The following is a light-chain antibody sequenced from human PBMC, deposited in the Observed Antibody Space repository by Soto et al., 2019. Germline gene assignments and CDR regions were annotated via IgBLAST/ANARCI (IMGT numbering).Light chain of an antibody. CDR3: QQYGSSPPFA. CDR2: DAS. J-gene: IGKJ4*01. Sequence: EIVLTQSPATLSLSPGERATLSRRASQSVNSYLAWYQHKPGQSPRLLIYDASIRATGIPARFSGSGSGTDFTLTISSLEPEDFAVYYCQQYGSSPPFAFGGGTRVEIK. CDR1: QSVNSY. V-gene: IGKV3-11*01.